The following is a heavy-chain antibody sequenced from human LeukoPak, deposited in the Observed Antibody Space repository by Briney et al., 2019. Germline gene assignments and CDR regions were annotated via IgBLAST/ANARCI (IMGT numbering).Heavy chain of an antibody. V-gene: IGHV4-34*01. CDR3: ARAKLGNIVVVPAARPNYYYMDV. CDR2: INHSGST. D-gene: IGHD2-2*01. Sequence: TSETLSLTCNVSGGSISSYYWSWIRQPAGKGLEWIGEINHSGSTNYNPSLKSRVTISVDTSKNQFSLKLSSVTAADTAVYYCARAKLGNIVVVPAARPNYYYMDVWGKGTTVTVSS. J-gene: IGHJ6*03. CDR1: GGSISSYY.